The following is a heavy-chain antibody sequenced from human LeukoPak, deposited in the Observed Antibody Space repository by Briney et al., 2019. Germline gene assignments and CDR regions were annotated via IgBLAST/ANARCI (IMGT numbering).Heavy chain of an antibody. CDR3: ATRYCSGGSCYYDY. V-gene: IGHV4-4*07. D-gene: IGHD2-15*01. J-gene: IGHJ4*02. Sequence: SETLSLTCTVSGGSINTYYWSWIRQPAGKGLEWIGRIYSSGTTHYNPSLKSRVTMSVDTSKNQFSLKLSSVTAADTAVYYCATRYCSGGSCYYDYWGQGTLVTVSS. CDR2: IYSSGTT. CDR1: GGSINTYY.